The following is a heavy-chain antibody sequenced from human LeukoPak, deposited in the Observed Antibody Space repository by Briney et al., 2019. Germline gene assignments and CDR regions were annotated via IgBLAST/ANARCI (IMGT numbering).Heavy chain of an antibody. CDR3: AREHCAGGYCYFLDY. Sequence: PSETLSLTCSVSDYPISSGYFWGWIRRPPGKGLEWIATISHSGSTYFNPSLKSRVIVSIDTSKNQFSLNLTSMTAADTAVYYCAREHCAGGYCYFLDYWGQGTLVTVSS. CDR1: DYPISSGYF. CDR2: ISHSGST. D-gene: IGHD2/OR15-2a*01. V-gene: IGHV4-38-2*02. J-gene: IGHJ4*02.